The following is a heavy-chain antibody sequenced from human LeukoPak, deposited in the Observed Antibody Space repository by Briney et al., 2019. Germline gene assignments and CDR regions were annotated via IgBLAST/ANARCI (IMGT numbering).Heavy chain of an antibody. Sequence: ASVKVSCKASGYTFTGYYMHWVRQAPGQGLEWMGWINPNSGGTNYAQKFQGRVTMTTDTSTGTAYIELRSLRSDDTAVYYCARGPMYSTSYYAPDYWGQGTPVTVSS. V-gene: IGHV1-2*02. D-gene: IGHD6-13*01. J-gene: IGHJ4*02. CDR1: GYTFTGYY. CDR3: ARGPMYSTSYYAPDY. CDR2: INPNSGGT.